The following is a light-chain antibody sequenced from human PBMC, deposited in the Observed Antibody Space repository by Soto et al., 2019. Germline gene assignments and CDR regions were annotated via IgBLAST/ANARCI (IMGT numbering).Light chain of an antibody. CDR3: QQYNSSAWA. V-gene: IGKV1-5*01. J-gene: IGKJ1*01. Sequence: DIQMTQSPSTLSASVGDRVTITFRASQSISSWLAWYQQKPGKAPKLLIYDASSLESGVPSRFRGSGSGTEFTLTISSLQPDDFATYYCQQYNSSAWAFGQGNKVDI. CDR1: QSISSW. CDR2: DAS.